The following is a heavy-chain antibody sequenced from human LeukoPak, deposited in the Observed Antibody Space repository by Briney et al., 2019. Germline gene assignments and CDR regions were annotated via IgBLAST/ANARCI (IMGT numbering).Heavy chain of an antibody. D-gene: IGHD3-10*01. Sequence: ASVKVSCKASGYTFTSYYMHWVRQAPGQGLEWMGIINPSGGSTSYAQKFQGRVTTTRDTSTSTVYMELSSLRSEDTAVYYCARDVFGGTMVRGVQFYYYYMDVWGKGTTVTISS. CDR1: GYTFTSYY. CDR2: INPSGGST. V-gene: IGHV1-46*01. J-gene: IGHJ6*03. CDR3: ARDVFGGTMVRGVQFYYYYMDV.